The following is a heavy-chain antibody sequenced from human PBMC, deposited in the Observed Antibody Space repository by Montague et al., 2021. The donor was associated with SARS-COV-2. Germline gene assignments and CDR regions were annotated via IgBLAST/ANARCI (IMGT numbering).Heavy chain of an antibody. CDR1: GGSFSNYY. J-gene: IGHJ4*02. CDR3: ARGSSVRGVMQKY. Sequence: SETLSLTCAVSGGSFSNYYCSWIRQPPGKGLEWIGEINHSGKTYYNPSLKSRVTISVDTTKTQLSLQVTSVTAADTAVYYCARGSSVRGVMQKYWGQGSLVPVSS. CDR2: INHSGKT. D-gene: IGHD3-10*01. V-gene: IGHV4-34*01.